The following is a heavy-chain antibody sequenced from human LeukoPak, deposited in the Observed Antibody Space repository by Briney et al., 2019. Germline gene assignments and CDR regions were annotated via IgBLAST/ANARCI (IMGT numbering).Heavy chain of an antibody. CDR2: INHSGST. CDR3: ARFPCSGDSCYSGIRAFDI. J-gene: IGHJ3*02. D-gene: IGHD2-15*01. CDR1: GGSISTYY. V-gene: IGHV4-34*01. Sequence: SETLSLTCAVYGGSISTYYWNWIRQSPGKGLEWIGEINHSGSTNSNPSLKSRVTILIDTSKNQFSLKLSSVTAADTAVYYCARFPCSGDSCYSGIRAFDIWGQGTMVIVSS.